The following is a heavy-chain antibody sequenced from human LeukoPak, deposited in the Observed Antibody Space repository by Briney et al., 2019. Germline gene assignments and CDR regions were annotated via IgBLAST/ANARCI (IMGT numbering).Heavy chain of an antibody. J-gene: IGHJ4*02. CDR2: ISYDGSNK. Sequence: GGSLRLSCAASGFTFSSYAMHWVRQAPGKGLEWVAVISYDGSNKYYADSVKGRFTISRDNSKNTLYLQMNSLRAEDTAVYYCARRHRGSLIGSSWYYFDYWGQGNLVTVSS. D-gene: IGHD6-13*01. V-gene: IGHV3-30*04. CDR3: ARRHRGSLIGSSWYYFDY. CDR1: GFTFSSYA.